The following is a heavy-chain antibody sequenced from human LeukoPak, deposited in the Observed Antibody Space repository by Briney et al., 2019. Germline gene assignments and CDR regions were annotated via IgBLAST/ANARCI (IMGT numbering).Heavy chain of an antibody. CDR1: GGSFSGYY. J-gene: IGHJ5*02. CDR2: INHSGST. Sequence: SETLSLTCAVYGGSFSGYYWSWIRQPPGKGLEWIGEINHSGSTNYNPSLKSRVTISVDTSKNQFSLKLSSVTAADTAVYYCARDAALSHLVGWFDPWGQGTLVTVSS. V-gene: IGHV4-34*01. CDR3: ARDAALSHLVGWFDP. D-gene: IGHD2-2*01.